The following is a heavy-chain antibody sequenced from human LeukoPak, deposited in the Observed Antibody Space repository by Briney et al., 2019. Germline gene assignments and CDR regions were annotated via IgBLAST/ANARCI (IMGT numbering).Heavy chain of an antibody. V-gene: IGHV4-39*01. CDR3: ASPLTKAPGDGAFDI. Sequence: SETLSLTCTVSGGSISSYYWGWIRQPPGKGLGWIGSIYYSGSTYYNPSLKSRVTISVDTSKNQFSLKLSSVTAADTAVYYCASPLTKAPGDGAFDIWGQGTMVTVSS. CDR1: GGSISSYY. J-gene: IGHJ3*02. CDR2: IYYSGST. D-gene: IGHD5-24*01.